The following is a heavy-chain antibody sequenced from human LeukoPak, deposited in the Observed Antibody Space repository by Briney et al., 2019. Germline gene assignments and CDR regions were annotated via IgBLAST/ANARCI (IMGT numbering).Heavy chain of an antibody. V-gene: IGHV4-59*01. Sequence: SETLSLTCTVSGGSISSYYWSWIRQPPGKGLEWIGYIYYSGSTNYNPSLESRVTISVDTSKNQFSLKLSSVTAADTAVYYCARADSSGWLWGQGTLVTVSS. D-gene: IGHD6-19*01. CDR1: GGSISSYY. CDR2: IYYSGST. CDR3: ARADSSGWL. J-gene: IGHJ4*02.